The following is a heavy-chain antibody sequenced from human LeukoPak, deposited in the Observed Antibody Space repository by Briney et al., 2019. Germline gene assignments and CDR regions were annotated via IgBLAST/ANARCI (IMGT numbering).Heavy chain of an antibody. D-gene: IGHD3-22*01. CDR3: ARSPGDSSGYYYEDY. CDR2: INPNGGGT. CDR1: GYTFTGYY. V-gene: IGHV1-2*06. Sequence: VASVKVSCKASGYTFTGYYMHWVRQAPGQGLEWMGRINPNGGGTNYAQKFQGRVTMTRDTSISTAYMELSRLRSDDTAVYYCARSPGDSSGYYYEDYWGQGTLVTVSS. J-gene: IGHJ4*02.